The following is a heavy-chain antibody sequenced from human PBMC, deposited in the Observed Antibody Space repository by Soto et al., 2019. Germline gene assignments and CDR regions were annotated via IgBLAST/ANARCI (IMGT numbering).Heavy chain of an antibody. J-gene: IGHJ4*02. D-gene: IGHD2-8*01. CDR3: AREYCANGVCYLPDY. CDR1: GYTFTTYG. CDR2: ISTYNGNT. V-gene: IGHV1-18*01. Sequence: QVQLVQCGAEVKKPGASVKVSCKASGYTFTTYGISWVRQAPGQGLEWMGWISTYNGNTYYTQKLQGRVTMTTDTSTNTAYMELTSLKSDDTAVYYCAREYCANGVCYLPDYWGQGTLVTVSS.